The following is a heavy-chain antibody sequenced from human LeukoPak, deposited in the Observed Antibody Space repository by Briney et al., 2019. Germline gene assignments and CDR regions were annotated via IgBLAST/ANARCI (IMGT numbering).Heavy chain of an antibody. CDR2: IYYSGST. J-gene: IGHJ4*02. CDR1: GGSISIYY. CDR3: ARLLAAAYFDY. Sequence: SETLSLTCTVSGGSISIYYWSWIRQPPGKGLEWIGYIYYSGSTNYNPSLKSRVTISVDTSKNQFSLKLSSVTAADTAVYYCARLLAAAYFDYWGQGTLVTVSS. V-gene: IGHV4-59*08. D-gene: IGHD6-13*01.